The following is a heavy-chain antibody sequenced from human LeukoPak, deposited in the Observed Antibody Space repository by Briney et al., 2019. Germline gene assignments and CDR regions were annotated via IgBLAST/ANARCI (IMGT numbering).Heavy chain of an antibody. CDR3: ARAGRQCSSTSCYVYYYGMDV. CDR2: VNSDGSST. V-gene: IGHV3-74*01. J-gene: IGHJ6*02. Sequence: GGSLRLSCVASGFTFSSYWMHWVRQAPGKGLVWVSRVNSDGSSTNYAASVKGRFTISRDNARNTLYLQMNSLRAEDTAVYYCARAGRQCSSTSCYVYYYGMDVWGQGTTVTVSS. CDR1: GFTFSSYW. D-gene: IGHD2-2*01.